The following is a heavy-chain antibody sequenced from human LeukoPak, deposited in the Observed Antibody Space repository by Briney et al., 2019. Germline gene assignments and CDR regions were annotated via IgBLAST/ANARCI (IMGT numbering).Heavy chain of an antibody. V-gene: IGHV3-23*01. Sequence: PGGSLRLSCAASGFTLSSYAMSWVRQAPGKGLEWVSAISGSGGSTYYADSVKGRFTISRDNSKNTLYLQMNSLRAEDTAVYYCAKGYNCSSTSCLYYYMDVWGKGTTVTVSS. D-gene: IGHD2-2*01. CDR1: GFTLSSYA. J-gene: IGHJ6*03. CDR3: AKGYNCSSTSCLYYYMDV. CDR2: ISGSGGST.